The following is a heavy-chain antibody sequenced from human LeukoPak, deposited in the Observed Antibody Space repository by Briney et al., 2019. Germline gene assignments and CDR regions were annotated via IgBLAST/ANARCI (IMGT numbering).Heavy chain of an antibody. CDR3: FYYYYGMDV. CDR1: GFSLSSYS. V-gene: IGHV3-21*06. CDR2: ISGSSDYI. Sequence: PGGSLRLSCAASGFSLSSYSMNWVRQAPGKGLEWLSSISGSSDYIHYADSVKGRFTISRDNAENSLYLQMNSLRAEDTAVYYCFYYYYGMDVWGQGTTVTVSS. J-gene: IGHJ6*02.